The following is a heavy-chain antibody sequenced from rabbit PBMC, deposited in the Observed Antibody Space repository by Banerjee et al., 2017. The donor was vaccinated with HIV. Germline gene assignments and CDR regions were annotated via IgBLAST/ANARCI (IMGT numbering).Heavy chain of an antibody. Sequence: QSLEESGGDLVKPGASLTLTCTASGFTLSSYWMYWVRQAPGKGLEWIACIYTGDGNTYYASWAKGRFTISKTSSTTVTLQMTSLTAADTATYFCARDAGYAGSNLWGQGTLVTVS. V-gene: IGHV1S40*01. CDR3: ARDAGYAGSNL. CDR1: GFTLSSYW. CDR2: IYTGDGNT. D-gene: IGHD4-2*01. J-gene: IGHJ4*01.